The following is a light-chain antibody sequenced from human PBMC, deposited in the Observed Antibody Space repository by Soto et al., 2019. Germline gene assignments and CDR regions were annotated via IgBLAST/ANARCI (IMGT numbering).Light chain of an antibody. V-gene: IGLV3-21*04. J-gene: IGLJ2*01. CDR2: YDS. Sequence: SYELTQPPSVSVAPGKTARITCGGNNIGSKSVHWYQQKPGQAPVLVIYYDSDRPSGIPERFSGSNSGNTATLTISRVEAGDEADYYCQVWDSSSDLGEVFGGGTKLTVL. CDR3: QVWDSSSDLGEV. CDR1: NIGSKS.